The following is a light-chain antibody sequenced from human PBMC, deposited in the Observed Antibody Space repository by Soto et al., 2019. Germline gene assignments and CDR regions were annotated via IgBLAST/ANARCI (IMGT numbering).Light chain of an antibody. J-gene: IGKJ1*01. Sequence: MMKQSPATLSVKKGERATLSCRASQSVTSNLAWYQQKPGQAPRLLIYGASARATRIPARFSGSGSGTEFTLTISSLQSEDFAIYYCQQYNSWPPWTFGQGTKV. CDR3: QQYNSWPPWT. V-gene: IGKV3-15*01. CDR1: QSVTSN. CDR2: GAS.